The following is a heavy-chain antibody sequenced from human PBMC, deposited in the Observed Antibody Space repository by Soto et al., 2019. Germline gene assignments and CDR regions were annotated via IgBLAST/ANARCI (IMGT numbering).Heavy chain of an antibody. J-gene: IGHJ4*02. CDR1: GFTFSSYT. CDR2: ISNSSTKI. CDR3: ARDGGTTFDY. D-gene: IGHD4-4*01. V-gene: IGHV3-21*01. Sequence: PGGSLRLSCAASGFTFSSYTMNWVRQAPGKGLEWVSSISNSSTKIYYVDSVKGRFTISRDNAKNSLYLQMSSLGVEDTAVYYCARDGGTTFDYWGQGTLVTVSS.